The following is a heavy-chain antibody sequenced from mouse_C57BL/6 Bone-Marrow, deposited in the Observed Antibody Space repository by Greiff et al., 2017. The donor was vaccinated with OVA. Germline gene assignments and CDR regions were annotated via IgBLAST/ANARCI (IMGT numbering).Heavy chain of an antibody. CDR1: GYTFTSYW. D-gene: IGHD2-4*01. V-gene: IGHV1-69*01. CDR2: LDPSDSYT. J-gene: IGHJ2*01. Sequence: QVQLQQPGAELVMPGASVKLSCKASGYTFTSYWMHWVKQRPGQGLEWIGELDPSDSYTNYNQKFKGKSTLTVDKSSSTAYMLRSSLASEDSAVYYGAREGGLRPNLDYWGQGTTLTVAS. CDR3: AREGGLRPNLDY.